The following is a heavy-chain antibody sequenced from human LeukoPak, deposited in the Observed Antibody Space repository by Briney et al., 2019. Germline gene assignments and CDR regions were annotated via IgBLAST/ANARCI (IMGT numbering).Heavy chain of an antibody. D-gene: IGHD6-19*01. CDR2: IYYNGTT. Sequence: KPSETLSLTCNVSGGSISTYYWSWIRQPPGKGLEWIGYIYYNGTTNYNPSLKSRVTISVDTSKNQVSLKLTSVTAADTAVYYCAGTYSSGWAVYYYYGMDVWGQGTTVSVSS. CDR1: GGSISTYY. V-gene: IGHV4-59*01. CDR3: AGTYSSGWAVYYYYGMDV. J-gene: IGHJ6*02.